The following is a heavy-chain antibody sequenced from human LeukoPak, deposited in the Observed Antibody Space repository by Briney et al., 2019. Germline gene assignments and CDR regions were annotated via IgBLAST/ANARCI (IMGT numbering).Heavy chain of an antibody. CDR3: VTYYFDSSGPKKNY. Sequence: SETLSLTCAVSGGSISSGGYSWSWIRQPPGKGLEWIGYIYHSGSTYYNPSLKSRATISVDTSKKQFSLKLSSVTAADTAVYYCVTYYFDSSGPKKNYWGQGTLVTVSS. J-gene: IGHJ4*02. CDR1: GGSISSGGYS. CDR2: IYHSGST. D-gene: IGHD3-22*01. V-gene: IGHV4-30-2*01.